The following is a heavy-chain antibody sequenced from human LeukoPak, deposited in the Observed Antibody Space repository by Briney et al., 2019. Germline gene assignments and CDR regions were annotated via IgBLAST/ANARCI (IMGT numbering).Heavy chain of an antibody. Sequence: GGPLRLSCAASGFTFSTYSMNWVRQAPGKGLEWVSYISGSGNIIYYTDSVKGRFTISRDNAKNSLYLQMNSLRAEDTAVYYCANPGSSGSNSYFDYWGQGTLVTVSS. CDR2: ISGSGNII. V-gene: IGHV3-48*04. CDR1: GFTFSTYS. D-gene: IGHD6-19*01. J-gene: IGHJ4*02. CDR3: ANPGSSGSNSYFDY.